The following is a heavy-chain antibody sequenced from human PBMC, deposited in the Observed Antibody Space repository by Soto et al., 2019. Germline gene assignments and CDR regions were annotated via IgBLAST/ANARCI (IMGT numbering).Heavy chain of an antibody. CDR3: AIPGETMIIDTYGMDV. V-gene: IGHV1-69*01. CDR2: IIPRFGTG. CDR1: GGTFSSYA. J-gene: IGHJ6*02. Sequence: QVQLVQSGAEVKKPGSSVKVSCKASGGTFSSYAISWVRQAPGQGLEWMGGIIPRFGTGNYAQKFQGRVTITAYESTSTAYMELSSLRSDDTAVYYCAIPGETMIIDTYGMDVWGQGTTVTVSS. D-gene: IGHD3-22*01.